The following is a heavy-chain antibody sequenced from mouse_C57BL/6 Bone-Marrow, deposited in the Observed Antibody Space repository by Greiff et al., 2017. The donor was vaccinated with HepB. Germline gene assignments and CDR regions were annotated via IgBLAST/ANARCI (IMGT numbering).Heavy chain of an antibody. CDR3: APNWAYAMDY. D-gene: IGHD4-1*01. V-gene: IGHV1-55*01. Sequence: QVQLQQSGAELVKPGASVKMSCKASGYTFTSYWITWVKQRPGQGLEWIGDIYPGSGSSNYNEKFKSKATLTVDTSSSTAYMQLSSLTSEDSAVYYCAPNWAYAMDYWGQGTSVTVSS. J-gene: IGHJ4*01. CDR1: GYTFTSYW. CDR2: IYPGSGSS.